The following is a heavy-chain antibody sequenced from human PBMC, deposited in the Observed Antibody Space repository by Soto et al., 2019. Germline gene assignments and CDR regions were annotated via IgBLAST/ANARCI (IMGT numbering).Heavy chain of an antibody. CDR1: GFTFISYA. CDR2: ISGSGGST. J-gene: IGHJ5*02. Sequence: GGALRLSCAASGFTFISYAMSWVLQAPWKGLEWVSAISGSGGSTYYADSVKGRFTISRDNSKNTLYLQMNSLRAEDTAVYYCAPTPEYYDDSSGKGFDPWGQGTLVTVSS. D-gene: IGHD3-22*01. V-gene: IGHV3-23*01. CDR3: APTPEYYDDSSGKGFDP.